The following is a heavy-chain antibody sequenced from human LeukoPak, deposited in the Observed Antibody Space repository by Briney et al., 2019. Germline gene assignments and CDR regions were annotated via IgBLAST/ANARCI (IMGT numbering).Heavy chain of an antibody. CDR2: ISAYNGNT. Sequence: ASVKVSCKASGYTFTSYGISWVRQAPGQGLEWMGWISAYNGNTNYAQKLQGRVTMTTDTSTSTAYMELRSLRSGDTAVYYCARDQSVDIVATMGGAFDYWGQGTLVTVSS. V-gene: IGHV1-18*01. D-gene: IGHD5-12*01. CDR1: GYTFTSYG. J-gene: IGHJ4*02. CDR3: ARDQSVDIVATMGGAFDY.